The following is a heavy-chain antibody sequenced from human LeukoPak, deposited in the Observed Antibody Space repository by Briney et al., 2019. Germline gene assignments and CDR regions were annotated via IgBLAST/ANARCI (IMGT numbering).Heavy chain of an antibody. CDR3: ARAGYCSSTSCYFSYMDV. V-gene: IGHV4-59*01. CDR2: IYYSGST. Sequence: SLRLSCAVSGFTFSRNGMHWVRQAPGKWLEWIGYIYYSGSTNYNPSLKSRVTISVDTSKNQFSLKLSSVTAADTAVYYCARAGYCSSTSCYFSYMDVWGKGTTVTVSS. J-gene: IGHJ6*03. D-gene: IGHD2-2*01. CDR1: GFTFSRNG.